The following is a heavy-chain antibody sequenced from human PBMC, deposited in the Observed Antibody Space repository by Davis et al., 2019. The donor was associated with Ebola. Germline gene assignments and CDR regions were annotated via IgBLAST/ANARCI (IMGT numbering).Heavy chain of an antibody. D-gene: IGHD3-22*01. CDR3: TTDLEYYDSSGYYYYYFDY. Sequence: GESLKISCAASGFTFSSYAMSWVRQAPGKGLEWVSAISGSGGSTYYADSVKGRFTISRDNSKNTLYLQMNSLKTEDTAVYYCTTDLEYYDSSGYYYYYFDYWGQGTLVTVSS. CDR2: ISGSGGST. V-gene: IGHV3-23*01. CDR1: GFTFSSYA. J-gene: IGHJ4*02.